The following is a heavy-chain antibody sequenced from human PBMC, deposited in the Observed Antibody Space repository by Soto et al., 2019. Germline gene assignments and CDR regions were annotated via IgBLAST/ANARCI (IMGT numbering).Heavy chain of an antibody. Sequence: ASVKVSCKASGYTFTSYYMHWVRQAPGQGLEWMGIINPSGGSTSYAQKFQGRVTMTRDTSTSTVYMELSSLRSEDTAVYYCATRDIAAAGNNWFDPWGQGTLVTVSS. CDR2: INPSGGST. J-gene: IGHJ5*02. D-gene: IGHD6-13*01. CDR1: GYTFTSYY. V-gene: IGHV1-46*01. CDR3: ATRDIAAAGNNWFDP.